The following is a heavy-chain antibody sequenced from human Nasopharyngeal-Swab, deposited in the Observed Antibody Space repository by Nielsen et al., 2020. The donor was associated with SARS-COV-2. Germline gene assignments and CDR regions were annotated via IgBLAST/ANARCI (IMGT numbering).Heavy chain of an antibody. J-gene: IGHJ4*02. CDR3: ARVPSYYYDSSGYLVY. CDR2: INSDGSST. V-gene: IGHV3-74*01. D-gene: IGHD3-22*01. Sequence: WICQPPGKGLVWVSRINSDGSSTTYADSVKGRFTISRDNAKNTLYLQMNSLRAEDTAVYYCARVPSYYYDSSGYLVYWGQGTLVTVSS.